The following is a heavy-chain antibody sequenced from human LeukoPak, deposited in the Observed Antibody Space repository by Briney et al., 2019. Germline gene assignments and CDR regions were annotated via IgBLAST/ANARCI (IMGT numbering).Heavy chain of an antibody. CDR2: ISYDGSNK. V-gene: IGHV3-30-3*01. D-gene: IGHD6-13*01. Sequence: GRSLRLSCAASGFTFSSYAMHWVRQAPGKGLEWVAVISYDGSNKYYADSVKGRFTISRDNSKNMLYLQVNSLRAEDTAVYYCARARSIAAAGFPAESFQHWGQGTLVTVSS. J-gene: IGHJ1*01. CDR1: GFTFSSYA. CDR3: ARARSIAAAGFPAESFQH.